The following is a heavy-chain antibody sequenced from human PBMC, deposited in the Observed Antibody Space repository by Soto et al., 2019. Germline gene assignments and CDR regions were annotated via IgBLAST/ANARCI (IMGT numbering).Heavy chain of an antibody. CDR3: AMEDISTRSDAFEI. J-gene: IGHJ3*02. D-gene: IGHD2-15*01. CDR2: ISAYNGNT. CDR1: GYTFTSYG. V-gene: IGHV1-18*01. Sequence: ASVKVSCKASGYTFTSYGISWVRQAPGQGLEWMGWISAYNGNTNYAQKLQGRVTMTTDTSTSTAYMELRSLRSDDTAVYYCAMEDISTRSDAFEIWGQGTMVPVSS.